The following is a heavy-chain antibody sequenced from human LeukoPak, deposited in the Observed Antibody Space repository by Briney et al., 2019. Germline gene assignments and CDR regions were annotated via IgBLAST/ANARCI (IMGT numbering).Heavy chain of an antibody. Sequence: GGSLRLSCAASGFTFSSYDMHWVRQATGKGLEWVSAIGTAGDTYYPGSVKGRFTISRENAKNSLYLQMNSLRAEDTAVYYCARELAKYYYDSSGYLGYWGQGTLVTVSS. CDR2: IGTAGDT. D-gene: IGHD3-22*01. V-gene: IGHV3-13*01. CDR1: GFTFSSYD. J-gene: IGHJ4*02. CDR3: ARELAKYYYDSSGYLGY.